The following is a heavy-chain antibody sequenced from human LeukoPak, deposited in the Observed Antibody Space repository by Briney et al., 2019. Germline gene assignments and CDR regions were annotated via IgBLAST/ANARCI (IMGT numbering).Heavy chain of an antibody. D-gene: IGHD3-10*01. CDR2: INPSGGST. CDR1: GYTLTSYY. V-gene: IGHV1-46*01. CDR3: ARDKRKLLWFGELLSQEDYYYGMDV. J-gene: IGHJ6*02. Sequence: SSVKVSCKASGYTLTSYYMHWVRQAPGQGLEWMGIINPSGGSTSYAQRFQGRVTMTRHTSTSTVYMELSSLRSEDTAVYYCARDKRKLLWFGELLSQEDYYYGMDVWGQGTTVTVSS.